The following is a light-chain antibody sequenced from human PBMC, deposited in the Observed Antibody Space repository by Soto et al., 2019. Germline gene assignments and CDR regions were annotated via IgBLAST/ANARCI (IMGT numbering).Light chain of an antibody. CDR3: QQYNIWPWT. Sequence: EIVMTQSPGTLSVSPGERSTLSCRASQRISTDLAWYQQKPGQAPRLLIYGASTRATGISPRFSGSGSGTEFTLTITSLQSEDFAVYYCQQYNIWPWTFGQGTKVEIK. J-gene: IGKJ1*01. CDR1: QRISTD. V-gene: IGKV3-15*01. CDR2: GAS.